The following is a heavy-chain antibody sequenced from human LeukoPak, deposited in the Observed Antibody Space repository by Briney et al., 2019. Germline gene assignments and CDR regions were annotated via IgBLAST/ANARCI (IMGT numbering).Heavy chain of an antibody. Sequence: AGGSLRLSCAASGFTFSSYAMSWVRQAPGKGLEWVSAISGSGGSTYYADSVKGRFTISRDNSKNTLYLQMNSLRAEDTAVYYCAKHSGYDYDPFDYWGQGTLVTVSS. CDR1: GFTFSSYA. CDR3: AKHSGYDYDPFDY. J-gene: IGHJ4*02. CDR2: ISGSGGST. D-gene: IGHD5-12*01. V-gene: IGHV3-23*01.